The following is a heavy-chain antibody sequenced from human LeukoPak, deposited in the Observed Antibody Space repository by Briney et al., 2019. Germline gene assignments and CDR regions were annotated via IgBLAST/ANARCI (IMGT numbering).Heavy chain of an antibody. D-gene: IGHD2-2*01. V-gene: IGHV3-48*03. CDR1: GFTFTSDE. J-gene: IGHJ4*02. Sequence: GGSLRLSCVASGFTFTSDEMTWVRQAPGTGLEWVSYISSTGGTIYYADSVKGRFTISRDNAKNSLFLQMNSLRAEDTAVYYCARTFCSTTSCYLPPFDYWGQGALVTVSS. CDR2: ISSTGGTI. CDR3: ARTFCSTTSCYLPPFDY.